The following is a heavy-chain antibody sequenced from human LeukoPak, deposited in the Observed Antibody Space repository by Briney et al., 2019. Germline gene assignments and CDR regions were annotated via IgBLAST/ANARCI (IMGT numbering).Heavy chain of an antibody. J-gene: IGHJ4*02. D-gene: IGHD5-12*01. CDR1: GFTFSSYA. CDR2: ILYDGSNK. CDR3: AKRSSGYE. Sequence: PGGSLRLSCAASGFTFSSYAMHWVRQAPGKGLEWVAVILYDGSNKYYADSVKGRFTISRDNSKNTLYLQMNSLRAEDTAVYYCAKRSSGYEWGQGTLVTVSS. V-gene: IGHV3-30*07.